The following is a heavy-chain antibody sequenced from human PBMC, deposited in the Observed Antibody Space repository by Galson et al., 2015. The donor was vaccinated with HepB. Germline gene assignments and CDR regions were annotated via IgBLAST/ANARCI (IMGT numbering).Heavy chain of an antibody. J-gene: IGHJ3*02. V-gene: IGHV3-66*01. Sequence: SLRLSCAASGFTVSTNYMSWVRQAPGKGLEWVSVIYSGDSTYNADSVKGRFTISRDNSKNTLYLQMNSLRAEDTAVYYCATQYNWNDVSAFDIWGQGTMVTVSS. CDR3: ATQYNWNDVSAFDI. CDR2: IYSGDST. D-gene: IGHD1-1*01. CDR1: GFTVSTNY.